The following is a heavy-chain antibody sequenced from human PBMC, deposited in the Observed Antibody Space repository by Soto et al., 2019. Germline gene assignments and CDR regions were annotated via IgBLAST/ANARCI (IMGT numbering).Heavy chain of an antibody. Sequence: QVQLVQSGAEVKRPGASVKVSCKASGYTFTGNYIHWVRQVPGQGLEWMGWINPNSGGTNYAQKFQGRVTMTRDTSMNTAYMKLSRLTSDDTAVYYCARDGAYDRGSMDVWGQGTTVTVSS. J-gene: IGHJ6*02. CDR3: ARDGAYDRGSMDV. D-gene: IGHD3-10*01. V-gene: IGHV1-2*02. CDR1: GYTFTGNY. CDR2: INPNSGGT.